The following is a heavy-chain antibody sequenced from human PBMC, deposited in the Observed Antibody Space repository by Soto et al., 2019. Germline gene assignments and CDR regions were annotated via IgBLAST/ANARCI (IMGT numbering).Heavy chain of an antibody. V-gene: IGHV3-23*01. Sequence: EVQVLESGGGLVQPGGSLRLSCAATGFTFSDFAMSWVRQAPGKGLEWVSRIYGGGNGPHYADSVKGRVTISRDKSKNTLYLQMNRLRAEDTAVYYCAKMEGMDPWAYSFDYWGQGTLVTVSS. D-gene: IGHD2-2*03. J-gene: IGHJ4*02. CDR2: IYGGGNGP. CDR1: GFTFSDFA. CDR3: AKMEGMDPWAYSFDY.